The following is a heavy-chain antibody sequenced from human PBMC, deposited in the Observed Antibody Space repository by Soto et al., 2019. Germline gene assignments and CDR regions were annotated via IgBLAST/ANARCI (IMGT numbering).Heavy chain of an antibody. J-gene: IGHJ4*02. CDR1: GFTFSDYY. CDR3: ARGLGGSYLCADY. D-gene: IGHD1-26*01. CDR2: ISSSSSYT. V-gene: IGHV3-11*05. Sequence: QVQLVESGGGLVKPGGSLRLSCAASGFTFSDYYMSWIRQAPGKGLEWVSYISSSSSYTNYADSVKGRFTISRDNAKNSLFLQINSLRAEDTAVYYCARGLGGSYLCADYWGQGTLVTVSS.